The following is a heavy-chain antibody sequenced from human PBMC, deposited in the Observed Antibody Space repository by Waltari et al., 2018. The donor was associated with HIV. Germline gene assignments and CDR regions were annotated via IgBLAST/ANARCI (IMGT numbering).Heavy chain of an antibody. D-gene: IGHD4-17*01. V-gene: IGHV1-8*01. J-gene: IGHJ4*02. CDR3: ARGPQDYPKYYFDY. CDR1: GHTFTSYD. Sequence: QVQLVQSGAEVKKPGPSVKVSCKASGHTFTSYDINRVRQATGQGLEWLGWMNPNSGNTGYAQRFQGRVTMTRNTSISTAYMELSSLRSEDTAVYFCARGPQDYPKYYFDYWGQGTLVTVSS. CDR2: MNPNSGNT.